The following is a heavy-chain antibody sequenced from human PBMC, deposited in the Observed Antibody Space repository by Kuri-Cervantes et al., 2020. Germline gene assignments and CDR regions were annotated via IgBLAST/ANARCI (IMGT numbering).Heavy chain of an antibody. CDR2: FIPIFGTP. V-gene: IGHV1-69*05. D-gene: IGHD2-15*01. Sequence: SVKVSCKAYGYTFTSCDINWLRQATGQGLEWVGGFIPIFGTPNYSQKFQGRVTITTDESTSTAYMELSSLTSEDTAIYYCARAGGGCRGGACYSGIDYWGQGTLVTVSS. CDR3: ARAGGGCRGGACYSGIDY. CDR1: GYTFTSCD. J-gene: IGHJ4*02.